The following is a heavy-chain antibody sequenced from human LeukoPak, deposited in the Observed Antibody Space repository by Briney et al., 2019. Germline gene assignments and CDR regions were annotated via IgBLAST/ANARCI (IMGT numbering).Heavy chain of an antibody. J-gene: IGHJ5*01. CDR3: AKPISGGLAVTADWFHP. CDR2: ISYDGSNK. D-gene: IGHD6-19*01. V-gene: IGHV3-30-3*02. Sequence: PGGSLRLSCAASGFTFSSYSIHWVRQAPGKGLEWVAVISYDGSNKYYADSVKGRFTISRDNSKNTLYLQLNTLRADDTATYYCAKPISGGLAVTADWFHPWGQGTLVVVSS. CDR1: GFTFSSYS.